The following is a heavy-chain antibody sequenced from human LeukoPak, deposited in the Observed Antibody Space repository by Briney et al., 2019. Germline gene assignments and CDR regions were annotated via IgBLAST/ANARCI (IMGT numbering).Heavy chain of an antibody. CDR3: AKRYCTSTKCYQLDY. D-gene: IGHD2-2*01. J-gene: IGHJ4*02. V-gene: IGHV3-23*01. CDR2: ISGSGGST. Sequence: SGGSLRLSCAASGFTFSSYAMSWVRQAPGKGLEWVSGISGSGGSTYYADSVKGRFTISRDNSKNTLYLQMNSLRAEDTAVYYCAKRYCTSTKCYQLDYWGQGTLVTVSS. CDR1: GFTFSSYA.